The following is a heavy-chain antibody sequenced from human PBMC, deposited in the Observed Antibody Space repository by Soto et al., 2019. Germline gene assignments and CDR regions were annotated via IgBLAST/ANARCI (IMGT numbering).Heavy chain of an antibody. Sequence: GGSLRLSCAASGFTFSTNSMHWVRQAPGKGLVWVSRINSDGTNAAYADSVQGRFTISRDNAKDTLYLQMNSLTGDDTAVYFCAKAGAGVANFDYWGQGTLVTVSS. CDR2: INSDGTNA. J-gene: IGHJ4*02. CDR3: AKAGAGVANFDY. V-gene: IGHV3-74*01. CDR1: GFTFSTNS. D-gene: IGHD3-3*01.